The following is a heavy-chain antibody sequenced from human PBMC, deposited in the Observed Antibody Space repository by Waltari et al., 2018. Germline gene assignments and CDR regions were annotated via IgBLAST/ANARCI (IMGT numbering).Heavy chain of an antibody. V-gene: IGHV3-74*01. CDR1: GFTFSRYW. J-gene: IGHJ6*02. D-gene: IGHD6-19*01. Sequence: EEQLVESGGGLAQPGESLRLSCAASGFTFSRYWMDWVRQAPGRGLVWVSCINSEGSSTTDADSVKGRFTISRDNAKNTLYVQMNRLRAEDTAVYYCARVATKTYSSPVPGRPYYYGMDVWGQGTTVTVSS. CDR3: ARVATKTYSSPVPGRPYYYGMDV. CDR2: INSEGSST.